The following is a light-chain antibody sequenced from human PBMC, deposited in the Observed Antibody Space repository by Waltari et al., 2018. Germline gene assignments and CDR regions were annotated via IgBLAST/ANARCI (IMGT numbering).Light chain of an antibody. CDR1: SRDLGGYHY. V-gene: IGLV2-8*01. Sequence: QSALTQPPSASGSPGPSVTISCPGPSRDLGGYHYLPWYQQHPGKAPKLMIYEVSKRPSGVPDRFSGSKSGNTASLTVSGLQAEDEADYYCSSYAGSNILYVFGTGTKVTVL. J-gene: IGLJ1*01. CDR3: SSYAGSNILYV. CDR2: EVS.